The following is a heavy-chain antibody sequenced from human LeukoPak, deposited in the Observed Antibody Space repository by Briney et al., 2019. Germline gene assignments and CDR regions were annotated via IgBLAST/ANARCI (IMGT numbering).Heavy chain of an antibody. Sequence: PGGSLRLSCAASGLTFSSYSMNWVRQAPGKGLEWVSYISSSSSTIYYADSVKGRFTISRDNAKNSLYLQMNSLRDEDTAVYYCNFITIFGVGKAYDYWGQGTLVTVSS. V-gene: IGHV3-48*02. CDR3: NFITIFGVGKAYDY. J-gene: IGHJ4*02. D-gene: IGHD3-3*01. CDR1: GLTFSSYS. CDR2: ISSSSSTI.